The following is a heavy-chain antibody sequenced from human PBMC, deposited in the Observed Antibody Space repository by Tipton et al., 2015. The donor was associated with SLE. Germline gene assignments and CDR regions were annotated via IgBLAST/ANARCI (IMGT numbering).Heavy chain of an antibody. J-gene: IGHJ4*02. CDR2: IYTSGST. D-gene: IGHD6-19*01. Sequence: TLSLTCTVSGGSISSGSYYWSWIRQPAGKGLEWIGRIYTSGSTNYNPSLKSRVTISVDTSKNQFSLKLSSVTAADTAVYYCARDDRVAVVDWGQGTLVTVSS. V-gene: IGHV4-61*02. CDR3: ARDDRVAVVD. CDR1: GGSISSGSYY.